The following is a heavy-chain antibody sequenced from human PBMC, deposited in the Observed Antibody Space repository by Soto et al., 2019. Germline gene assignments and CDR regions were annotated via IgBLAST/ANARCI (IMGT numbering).Heavy chain of an antibody. CDR2: INLTGGST. J-gene: IGHJ3*02. D-gene: IGHD2-2*01. Sequence: QVQLVQSGAEMKKPGASVKISCKASGYTFTDYYMHWVRQAPGQGLEWMGIINLTGGSTTYAPKIHGRVTMSRDMSTSTVYMELSSLRSEDTAVYYCARTSSGSNLKGGAFHIWGQGTMVPVSS. V-gene: IGHV1-46*01. CDR3: ARTSSGSNLKGGAFHI. CDR1: GYTFTDYY.